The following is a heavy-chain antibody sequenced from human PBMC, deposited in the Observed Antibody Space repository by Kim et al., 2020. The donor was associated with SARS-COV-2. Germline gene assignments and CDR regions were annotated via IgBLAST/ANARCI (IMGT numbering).Heavy chain of an antibody. CDR1: GFSFSTYA. Sequence: GGSLRLSCAASGFSFSTYALTWVRQAPGKGLEWVSTISGSGNSIYYADSVKGRFTISRDTNTLYLQLNSLRAEATAVDYCAKDQGYGDHYYCYGMDVWG. CDR2: ISGSGNSI. CDR3: AKDQGYGDHYYCYGMDV. D-gene: IGHD4-17*01. J-gene: IGHJ6*02. V-gene: IGHV3-23*01.